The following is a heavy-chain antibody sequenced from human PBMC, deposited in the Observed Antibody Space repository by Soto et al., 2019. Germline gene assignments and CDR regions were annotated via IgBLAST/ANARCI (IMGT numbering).Heavy chain of an antibody. CDR1: CYTFTNYG. D-gene: IGHD1-26*01. Sequence: ASEKVSGKTSCYTFTNYGITCVVRSPGQGLEWMGWISAYNGSTNYAQKFQGRVTMTTDTSTSTAYMELRSLRSDDTAVYYCARDSVRSGGYSGYWGRGTLVTVSS. CDR2: ISAYNGST. CDR3: ARDSVRSGGYSGY. V-gene: IGHV1-18*01. J-gene: IGHJ4*02.